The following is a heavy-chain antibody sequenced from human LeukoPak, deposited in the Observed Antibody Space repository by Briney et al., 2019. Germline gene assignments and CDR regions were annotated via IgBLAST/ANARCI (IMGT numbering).Heavy chain of an antibody. CDR3: ARRFPKSVAGNWYFDL. V-gene: IGHV4-59*01. Sequence: SETMSLTCTVSGGSISSYYWSWIRQPPGKGLEWIGYIYYSGSTNYNPSLKSRVTISVDTSKNQFSLKLSSVTAADTAVYYCARRFPKSVAGNWYFDLWGRGTLDTVSS. D-gene: IGHD6-19*01. J-gene: IGHJ2*01. CDR1: GGSISSYY. CDR2: IYYSGST.